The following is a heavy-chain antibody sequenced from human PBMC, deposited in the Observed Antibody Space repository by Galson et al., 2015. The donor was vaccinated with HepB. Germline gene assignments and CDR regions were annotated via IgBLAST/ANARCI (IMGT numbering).Heavy chain of an antibody. J-gene: IGHJ4*02. Sequence: SLRLSCAVSGYTFSSSWMSWVRQAPGKGLEWVANIKQDGSEKYYVDSVKGRFTISRDNAKNSLYLQMNSLRAEDTAVYYRARTLYYHDSSGLGTFDYWGQGTLVTVSS. CDR1: GYTFSSSW. CDR2: IKQDGSEK. V-gene: IGHV3-7*01. CDR3: ARTLYYHDSSGLGTFDY. D-gene: IGHD3-22*01.